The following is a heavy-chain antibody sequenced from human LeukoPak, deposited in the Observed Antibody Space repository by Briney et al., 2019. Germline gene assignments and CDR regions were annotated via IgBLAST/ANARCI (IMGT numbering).Heavy chain of an antibody. CDR2: IFHGGRT. Sequence: PSETLSLTCDVSGDSISIDYFWAWIRQPPGKGLEYIGSIFHGGRTFYNPALQSRLTISEDTSKNRFSLKLSSVTTSDMAVYYCAREREYYYMDVWGKGTTVSVSS. CDR3: AREREYYYMDV. V-gene: IGHV4-38-2*02. J-gene: IGHJ6*03. CDR1: GDSISIDYF. D-gene: IGHD3-10*01.